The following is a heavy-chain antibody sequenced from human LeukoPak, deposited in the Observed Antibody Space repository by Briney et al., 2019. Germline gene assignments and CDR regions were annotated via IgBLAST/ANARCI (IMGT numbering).Heavy chain of an antibody. V-gene: IGHV4-38-2*02. J-gene: IGHJ4*02. Sequence: SEALSLTCTVSGYSISSGYYWGWIRQPPGKGLEWIGSIYHSGSTYYNPSLKSRVTISVDTSKNQFSLKLSSVTAADTAVYYCARSPYPRGPNFDYWGQGTLVTVSS. CDR1: GYSISSGYY. CDR3: ARSPYPRGPNFDY. CDR2: IYHSGST. D-gene: IGHD3-10*01.